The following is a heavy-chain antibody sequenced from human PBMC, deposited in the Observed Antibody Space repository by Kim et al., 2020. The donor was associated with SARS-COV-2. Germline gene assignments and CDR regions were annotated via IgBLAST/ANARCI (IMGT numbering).Heavy chain of an antibody. Sequence: YAQKLKGRVTMTTDTSTSTAYMERRSLRSDDTAVYYCARDLDYDTNAFDIWGQGTMVTVSS. V-gene: IGHV1-18*01. J-gene: IGHJ3*02. CDR3: ARDLDYDTNAFDI. D-gene: IGHD3-9*01.